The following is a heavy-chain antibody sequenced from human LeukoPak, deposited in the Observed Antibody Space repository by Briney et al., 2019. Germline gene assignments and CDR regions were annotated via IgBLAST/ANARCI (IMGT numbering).Heavy chain of an antibody. D-gene: IGHD6-25*01. Sequence: SQTLSLTCALSGDIVYSNSDAWNWTRQSPSRGLEWLGRTYYRSKLYNDYAVSVKSRITINPDTSKNQFSLQLTSVTPEDTAVYYCARMGRGGLFDYWGQGTLVTVSS. CDR1: GDIVYSNSDA. V-gene: IGHV6-1*01. J-gene: IGHJ4*02. CDR3: ARMGRGGLFDY. CDR2: TYYRSKLYN.